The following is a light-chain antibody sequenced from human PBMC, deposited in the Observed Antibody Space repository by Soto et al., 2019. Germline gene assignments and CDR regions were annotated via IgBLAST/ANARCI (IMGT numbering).Light chain of an antibody. CDR1: QSISSY. CDR2: DAS. J-gene: IGKJ3*01. Sequence: EIVLTQSPATLSLSPGERATLSCRASQSISSYLAWYQQKSGQPPRLLIYDASNRATGIPARFSGSGSGTDSTLSISSLEPEDFAVYYCQQRSNWPRFTFGPGTRVDIK. CDR3: QQRSNWPRFT. V-gene: IGKV3-11*01.